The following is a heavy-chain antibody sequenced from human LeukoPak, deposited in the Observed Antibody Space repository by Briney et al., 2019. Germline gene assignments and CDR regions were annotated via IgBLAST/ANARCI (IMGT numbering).Heavy chain of an antibody. D-gene: IGHD3-10*01. V-gene: IGHV4-39*01. J-gene: IGHJ5*02. CDR3: ARYASGSYYWFDP. Sequence: SETLSLTCTVSGGSISSTSYHWAWIRLPPGKGLEWIATVYYTGSAYYNPSLKSRVTKSVDTSKSQFSLKLSSVTTADTALYYCARYASGSYYWFDPWGQGTLVTVSS. CDR1: GGSISSTSYH. CDR2: VYYTGSA.